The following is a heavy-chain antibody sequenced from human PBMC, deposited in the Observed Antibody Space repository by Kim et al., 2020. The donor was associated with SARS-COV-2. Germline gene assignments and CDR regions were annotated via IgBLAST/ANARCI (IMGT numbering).Heavy chain of an antibody. CDR3: ARDQVDRNGGLAGY. V-gene: IGHV1-18*04. CDR1: GYTFTSYG. J-gene: IGHJ4*02. Sequence: ASVKVSCKASGYTFTSYGISWVRQAPGQGLEWMGWISAYNGNTNYSQKLQGRVTMTTDTSTSTAYMELRSLRSDDTAVYYCARDQVDRNGGLAGYWGQGTLVTVSS. CDR2: ISAYNGNT. D-gene: IGHD7-27*01.